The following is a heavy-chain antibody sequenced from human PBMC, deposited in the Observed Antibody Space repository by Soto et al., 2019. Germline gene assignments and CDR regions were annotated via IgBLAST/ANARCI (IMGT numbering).Heavy chain of an antibody. V-gene: IGHV1-69*13. CDR2: IIPIFGTA. D-gene: IGHD6-6*01. CDR3: ASYSSSSFDYYYGMDV. J-gene: IGHJ6*02. CDR1: GGTFSSYA. Sequence: SVKVSCKASGGTFSSYAISWVRQAPGQGLEWMGGIIPIFGTANYAQKFQGRVTITADESTSTAYMELSSLRSEDTAVYYCASYSSSSFDYYYGMDVWGQGTTVTVSS.